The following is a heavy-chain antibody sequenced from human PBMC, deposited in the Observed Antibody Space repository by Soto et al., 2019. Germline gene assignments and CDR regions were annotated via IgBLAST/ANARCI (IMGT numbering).Heavy chain of an antibody. CDR1: GGTFSSYA. Sequence: QVQLVQSGAEVKKPGSSVKVSCKASGGTFSSYAISWVRQAPGQGLEWMGGIIPIFGTANYGQKFQGRVTITADETTSTAYMKLSSLRSEDTAVYYCARTKDIVVVPAAMEDYYYGLDVWGQGTTVTVSS. V-gene: IGHV1-69*01. J-gene: IGHJ6*02. CDR2: IIPIFGTA. CDR3: ARTKDIVVVPAAMEDYYYGLDV. D-gene: IGHD2-2*01.